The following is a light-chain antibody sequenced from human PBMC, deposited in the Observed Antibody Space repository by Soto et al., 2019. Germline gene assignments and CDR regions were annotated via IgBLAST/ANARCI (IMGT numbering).Light chain of an antibody. J-gene: IGKJ1*01. CDR2: AAS. V-gene: IGKV1-39*01. CDR1: QSVSSY. Sequence: DIQMTQSPSSLSASVGDRVTITCRASQSVSSYLNWYQQKPGKAPKLLIYAASSLQSGVPSRFSGSGSGTDFTLTISSLQPDDFATYYCQQSYSNRTFGQGTKGEIK. CDR3: QQSYSNRT.